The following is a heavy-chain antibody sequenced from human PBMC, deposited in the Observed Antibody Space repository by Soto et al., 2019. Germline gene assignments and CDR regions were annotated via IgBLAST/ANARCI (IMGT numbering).Heavy chain of an antibody. D-gene: IGHD3-9*01. V-gene: IGHV1-46*01. J-gene: IGHJ5*02. Sequence: ASVKVSCKASGYTFTSYYMHWVRQAPGQGLEWMGIINPSGGSTSYAQKFQGRVTMTRDTSTSTVYMELSSLRSEDTAVYYCARGAEITIFGNHWFDPWGQGTLVTVS. CDR3: ARGAEITIFGNHWFDP. CDR2: INPSGGST. CDR1: GYTFTSYY.